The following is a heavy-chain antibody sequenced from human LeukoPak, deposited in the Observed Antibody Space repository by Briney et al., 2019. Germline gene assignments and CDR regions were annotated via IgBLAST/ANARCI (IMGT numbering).Heavy chain of an antibody. CDR3: ARDRYYYDSSGYYSAFDT. CDR2: IYTSAIISGNT. D-gene: IGHD3-22*01. Sequence: SETLFLTCAVYGGSFSGYYWSWIRQPPGKGLEWIGRIYTSAIISGNTNYNPSLKSRVTMSVDTSKNQFSLRLRSVTAADTAVYYCARDRYYYDSSGYYSAFDTWGQGTMVTVSS. CDR1: GGSFSGYY. J-gene: IGHJ3*02. V-gene: IGHV4-4*07.